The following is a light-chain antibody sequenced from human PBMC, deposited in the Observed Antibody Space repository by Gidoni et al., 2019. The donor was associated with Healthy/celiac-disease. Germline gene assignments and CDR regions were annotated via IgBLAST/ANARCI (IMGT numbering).Light chain of an antibody. V-gene: IGKV1-39*01. CDR2: AAS. CDR1: QSISSY. Sequence: DIKMTQSPSSLSASVGDRVTITCRASQSISSYLNWYQQKPGKAPKLLIYAASSLHSGVPSRSSGSGSGTDFTLTISSLQPEDFATYSCQQSYSTPYTFGQGTKLEIK. J-gene: IGKJ2*01. CDR3: QQSYSTPYT.